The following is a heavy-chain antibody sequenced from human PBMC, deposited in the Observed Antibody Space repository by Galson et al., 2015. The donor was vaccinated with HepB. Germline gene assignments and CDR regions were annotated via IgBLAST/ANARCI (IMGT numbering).Heavy chain of an antibody. V-gene: IGHV1-3*01. J-gene: IGHJ5*02. D-gene: IGHD6-19*01. Sequence: SVKVSCKASGYTFTSYAIHWVRQAPGQRLEWMGWINADNGNTKYSQNFQGRVTITRDTSASIAYMELSSLRAEDTAVYYCARDWGIAVTGTWWFDPWGQGTPVTVSS. CDR3: ARDWGIAVTGTWWFDP. CDR2: INADNGNT. CDR1: GYTFTSYA.